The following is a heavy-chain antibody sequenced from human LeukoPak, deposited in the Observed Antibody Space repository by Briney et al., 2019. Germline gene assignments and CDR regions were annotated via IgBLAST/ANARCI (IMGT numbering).Heavy chain of an antibody. J-gene: IGHJ4*02. D-gene: IGHD1-1*01. CDR3: AKEATGTFDY. CDR2: ISWNSGSI. CDR1: GFTFDDYA. Sequence: GGSLRLSCAASGFTFDDYAMHWVRRAPGKGLEWVSGISWNSGSIGYADSVKGRFTISRDNAKNSLYLQMNGLRAEDTALYYCAKEATGTFDYWGQGTLVTVSS. V-gene: IGHV3-9*01.